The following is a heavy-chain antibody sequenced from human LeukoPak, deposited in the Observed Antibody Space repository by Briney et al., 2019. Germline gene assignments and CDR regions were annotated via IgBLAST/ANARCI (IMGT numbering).Heavy chain of an antibody. CDR3: ARAVGSRRWFDP. D-gene: IGHD6-13*01. CDR1: GFTVSSNY. V-gene: IGHV3-66*01. CDR2: IYSGGST. Sequence: GGSLRLSCAASGFTVSSNYMSWVRQAPGKGLEWVSVIYSGGSTYYADSVKGRFTISRDNSKNTLYLQMNSLRAEDTAVYYCARAVGSRRWFDPWGQGTLVTVSS. J-gene: IGHJ5*02.